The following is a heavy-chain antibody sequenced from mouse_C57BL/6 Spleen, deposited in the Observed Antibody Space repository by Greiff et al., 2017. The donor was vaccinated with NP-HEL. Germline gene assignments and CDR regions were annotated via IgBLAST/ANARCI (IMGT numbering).Heavy chain of an antibody. CDR1: GYTFTSYW. Sequence: QVQLQQPGAELVKPGASVKLSCKASGYTFTSYWMQWVKQRPGQGLEWIGEIDPSDSYTNYHQKFKGKATLTVDTSSSTAYMQLSSLTSEDSAVYYFARGDYGSSSLFAYWGQGTLVTVSA. V-gene: IGHV1-50*01. D-gene: IGHD1-1*01. J-gene: IGHJ3*01. CDR3: ARGDYGSSSLFAY. CDR2: IDPSDSYT.